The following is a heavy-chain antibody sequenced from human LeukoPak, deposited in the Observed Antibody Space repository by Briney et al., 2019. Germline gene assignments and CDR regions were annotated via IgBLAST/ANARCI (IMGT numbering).Heavy chain of an antibody. CDR3: ARVVYDSSSWALGMDV. V-gene: IGHV4-59*01. D-gene: IGHD6-13*01. CDR1: GGSISSYY. CDR2: IYYSGST. Sequence: SETLSLTCTVSGGSISSYYWSWIRQPPGKGLEWIGYIYYSGSTNYNPSLKSRVTISVDTSKNQFSLKLSSVTAADTAVYYCARVVYDSSSWALGMDVWGQGITVTVSS. J-gene: IGHJ6*02.